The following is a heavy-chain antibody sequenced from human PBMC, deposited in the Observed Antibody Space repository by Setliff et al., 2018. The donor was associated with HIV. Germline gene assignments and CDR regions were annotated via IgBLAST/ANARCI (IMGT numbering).Heavy chain of an antibody. CDR2: INHGGSA. D-gene: IGHD1-26*01. CDR3: ALLEVPLIVGTPPPI. V-gene: IGHV4-34*01. CDR1: NGSFSAYY. Sequence: SETLSLTCAVYNGSFSAYYWAWIRQPPGKGLEWIGEINHGGSATYNPSLTGRVGVSVDTSKDQFSLKMIAVTAADAAVYYCALLEVPLIVGTPPPIWGQGTLVTVSS. J-gene: IGHJ4*02.